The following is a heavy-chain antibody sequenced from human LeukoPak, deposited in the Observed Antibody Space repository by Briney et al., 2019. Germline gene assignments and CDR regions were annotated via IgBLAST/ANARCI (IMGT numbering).Heavy chain of an antibody. J-gene: IGHJ6*02. CDR1: GGTFSIYA. CDR2: IIPIFGTA. V-gene: IGHV1-69*01. CDR3: ARVIEYSSSSGNYYGMDV. Sequence: SVKVSCKASGGTFSIYAISWVRQAPGQGLEWMGGIIPIFGTANYAQKFQGRVTITADEPTSTAYMELSSLRSEDTAVYYCARVIEYSSSSGNYYGMDVWGQGTTVTVSS. D-gene: IGHD6-6*01.